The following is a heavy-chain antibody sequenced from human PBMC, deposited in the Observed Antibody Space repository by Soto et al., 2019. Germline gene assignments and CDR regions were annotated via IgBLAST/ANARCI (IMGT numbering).Heavy chain of an antibody. Sequence: GGSLRLSCAASGFTFSSYAISWVRQAPGKGLEWVSAISGSGGSTYYADSVKGRFTISRDNSKNTLYLQMNSLRAEDTAVYYCAKDTIDGGGAPDVWGQGTTVTVSS. CDR2: ISGSGGST. D-gene: IGHD3-3*01. J-gene: IGHJ6*02. CDR3: AKDTIDGGGAPDV. V-gene: IGHV3-23*01. CDR1: GFTFSSYA.